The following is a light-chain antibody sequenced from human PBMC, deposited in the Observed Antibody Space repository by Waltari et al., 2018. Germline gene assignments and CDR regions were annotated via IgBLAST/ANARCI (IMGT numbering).Light chain of an antibody. Sequence: SCRASQSVSRDLAWYQQKPGQAPRLLIYAASTRATGIPDRFSGSGSGTDFSLTISRLEPEDFAVYFCQHHVRLPATFGQGTKVEIK. CDR3: QHHVRLPAT. CDR2: AAS. V-gene: IGKV3-20*01. CDR1: QSVSRD. J-gene: IGKJ1*01.